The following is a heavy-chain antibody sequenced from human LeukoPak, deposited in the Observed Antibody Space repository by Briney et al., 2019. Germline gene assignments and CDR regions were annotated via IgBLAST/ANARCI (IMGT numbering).Heavy chain of an antibody. CDR3: AKDSGSYYLGYFDY. Sequence: GGSLRLPCAASGFTFSSYSMNWVRQAPGKGLEWVSSISSSSSYIYYADSVKGRFTISRDNAKNSLYLQMNSLRAEDTAVYYCAKDSGSYYLGYFDYWGQGTLVTVSS. D-gene: IGHD3-10*01. CDR1: GFTFSSYS. CDR2: ISSSSSYI. V-gene: IGHV3-21*01. J-gene: IGHJ4*02.